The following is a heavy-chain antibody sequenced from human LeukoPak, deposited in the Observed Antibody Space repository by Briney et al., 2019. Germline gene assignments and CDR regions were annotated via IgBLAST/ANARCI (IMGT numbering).Heavy chain of an antibody. CDR1: GGSFSGYY. Sequence: SETLSLTCAVYGGSFSGYYWSWIRQPPGKGLEWIGEINHSGSTNYNPSLKSRVTISVDTSKNQFSLKLSSVTAADTAVYYCASGHNYGDDAFDIWGQGTMVTVSS. V-gene: IGHV4-34*01. J-gene: IGHJ3*02. CDR2: INHSGST. CDR3: ASGHNYGDDAFDI. D-gene: IGHD4/OR15-4a*01.